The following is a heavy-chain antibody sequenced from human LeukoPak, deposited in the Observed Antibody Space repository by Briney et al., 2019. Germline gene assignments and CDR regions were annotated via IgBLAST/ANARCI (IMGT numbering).Heavy chain of an antibody. CDR1: GFTFSSYI. V-gene: IGHV3-21*01. Sequence: PGGSLRLSCAASGFTFSSYIMNWVRQAPGKGLEWVSSISSSSYIYYADSVKGRFTISRDNAKNLLYLQMNSLRAEDTAVYYCAKLGLYYYGMDVWGQGTTVTVSS. CDR2: ISSSSYI. D-gene: IGHD1-7*01. J-gene: IGHJ6*02. CDR3: AKLGLYYYGMDV.